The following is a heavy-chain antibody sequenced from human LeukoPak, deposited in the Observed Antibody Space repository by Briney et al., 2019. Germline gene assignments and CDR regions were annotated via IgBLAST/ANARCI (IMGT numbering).Heavy chain of an antibody. CDR3: AKELGDFRSAFDY. CDR2: ISGSGYST. Sequence: PGGSLRLSCAASGFTFSTYAMNWVRQAPGKGLEWVSAISGSGYSTYYADSVKGRFTISRDNSKSTLYLQMNSLRAEDTDVYYCAKELGDFRSAFDYWGQGTLVTVSS. CDR1: GFTFSTYA. J-gene: IGHJ4*02. D-gene: IGHD3-3*01. V-gene: IGHV3-23*01.